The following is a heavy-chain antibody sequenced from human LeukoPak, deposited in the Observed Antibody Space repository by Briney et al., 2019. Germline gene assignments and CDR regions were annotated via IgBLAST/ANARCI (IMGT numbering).Heavy chain of an antibody. Sequence: GGSLRLSCAASGFTFSTYWMHWVRRGPGKGLVWVSRIYADGSTTTYADSVKGRFTISRDNAKNTLYLQMNSLRAEDTAVYYCARERRGYSYGSGAFDIWGQGTMVTVSS. CDR2: IYADGSTT. CDR1: GFTFSTYW. CDR3: ARERRGYSYGSGAFDI. D-gene: IGHD5-18*01. J-gene: IGHJ3*02. V-gene: IGHV3-74*01.